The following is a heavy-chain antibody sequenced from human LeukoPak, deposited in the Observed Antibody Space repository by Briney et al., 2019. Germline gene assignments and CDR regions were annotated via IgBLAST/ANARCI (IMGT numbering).Heavy chain of an antibody. V-gene: IGHV4-59*08. J-gene: IGHJ4*02. CDR3: ARWGSSGFDY. Sequence: RPSETLSLTCTVSGGSISSYYWSWIRQPPGKGLEWIGYIYYSGSTNYNPSLKSRVTISVDTSKNQFSLKLSSVTAADTAVYYCARWGSSGFDYWGQGTLVTVSS. CDR2: IYYSGST. CDR1: GGSISSYY. D-gene: IGHD6-19*01.